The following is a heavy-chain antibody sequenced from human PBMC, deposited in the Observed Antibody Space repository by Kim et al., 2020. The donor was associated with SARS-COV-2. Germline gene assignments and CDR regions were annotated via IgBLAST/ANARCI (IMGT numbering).Heavy chain of an antibody. CDR2: ISSTSSTI. CDR1: GFTFSSYS. D-gene: IGHD6-13*01. Sequence: GGSLRLSCAASGFTFSSYSMNWVRQAPGKGLEWASYISSTSSTIYYADSVKGRFTISRDNAKNSLYLQMNSLRDEDTAVYYCARVEDLGGQQVYWGQGTLVTVSS. J-gene: IGHJ4*02. V-gene: IGHV3-48*02. CDR3: ARVEDLGGQQVY.